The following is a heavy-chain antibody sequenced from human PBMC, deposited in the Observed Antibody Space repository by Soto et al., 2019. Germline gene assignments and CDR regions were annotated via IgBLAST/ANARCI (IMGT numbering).Heavy chain of an antibody. CDR1: GFSFSNYN. Sequence: PGGSLRLSCAASGFSFSNYNMNWVRQAPGKGLEWVSRINDDGSSTNYADSVKGRFTISRDNAKNTLYLQMNDLRAEDTAVYYCTRGPRSTSTGTGAFWGQGTLVTVSS. J-gene: IGHJ4*02. D-gene: IGHD1-1*01. CDR2: INDDGSST. CDR3: TRGPRSTSTGTGAF. V-gene: IGHV3-74*01.